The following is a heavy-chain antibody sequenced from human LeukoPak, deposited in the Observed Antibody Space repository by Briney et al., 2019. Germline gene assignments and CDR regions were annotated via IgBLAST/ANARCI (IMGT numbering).Heavy chain of an antibody. Sequence: PSETLSLTCTVSGGSISSGDYYWSWIRQPPGKGLEWIGYIYYSGSTYYNPSLKSRVTISVDTSKNQFSLKLSSVTAADTAVYYCARSPLMRYFDYWGQGTLVTVSS. CDR1: GGSISSGDYY. D-gene: IGHD2-8*01. CDR2: IYYSGST. CDR3: ARSPLMRYFDY. V-gene: IGHV4-30-4*01. J-gene: IGHJ4*02.